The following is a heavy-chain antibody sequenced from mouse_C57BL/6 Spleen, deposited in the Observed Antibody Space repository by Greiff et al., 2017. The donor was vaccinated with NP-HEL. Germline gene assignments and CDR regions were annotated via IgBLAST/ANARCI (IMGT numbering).Heavy chain of an antibody. Sequence: QVQLQQPVAELVMPGASVKLSCKASGYTFSSYWMPWVKQRPGQGLEWIGEIDPSASYTNYIQKFKGKSTLTVDKSSSTAYMQLSSLTAEDSAVYYCARDGYDAYWGQGTTLTVSS. CDR1: GYTFSSYW. D-gene: IGHD2-2*01. J-gene: IGHJ2*01. CDR3: ARDGYDAY. V-gene: IGHV1-69*01. CDR2: IDPSASYT.